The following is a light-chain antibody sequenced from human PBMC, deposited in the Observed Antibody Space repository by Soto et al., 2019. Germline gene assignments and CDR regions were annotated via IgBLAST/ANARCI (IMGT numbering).Light chain of an antibody. CDR1: SANIGAGYD. CDR2: GNN. Sequence: QSVLTQPPSMSGAPGQRVTISCTGTSANIGAGYDVHWYQQLPGMAPKLLIYGNNKRPSGVPDRFSDSKSGTSASLAITGLQAEDEADYYCQSYDSTLSGLYVLGTGTKVTVL. V-gene: IGLV1-40*01. J-gene: IGLJ1*01. CDR3: QSYDSTLSGLYV.